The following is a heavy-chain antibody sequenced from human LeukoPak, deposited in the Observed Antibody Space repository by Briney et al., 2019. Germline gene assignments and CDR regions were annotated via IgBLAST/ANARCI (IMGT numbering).Heavy chain of an antibody. D-gene: IGHD5-12*01. J-gene: IGHJ4*02. Sequence: GGSLRLSCAASGFTFSSYAMHWVRQAPGKGLEWVAVISYDGSNKYYADSVKGRFTISRDNSRDTLFLQMNSLRVEDSAAYYCARDRGTNIVNAGLRPGYIDCWGQGTLVTVSS. CDR3: ARDRGTNIVNAGLRPGYIDC. CDR1: GFTFSSYA. V-gene: IGHV3-30-3*01. CDR2: ISYDGSNK.